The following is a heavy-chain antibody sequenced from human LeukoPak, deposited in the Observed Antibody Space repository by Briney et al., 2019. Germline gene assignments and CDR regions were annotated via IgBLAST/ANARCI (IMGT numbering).Heavy chain of an antibody. CDR2: ISTTGNS. D-gene: IGHD2-15*01. V-gene: IGHV4-4*07. CDR1: GGSISGYF. J-gene: IGHJ6*02. CDR3: TRAVCSGGSCYSRDFYYGMDL. Sequence: SETLSLTCTVSGGSISGYFWTWIRQPAGKGLEWIGCISTTGNSNYSPSLKSRVTMSLDTSKNQFSLRLSSVTAADTAVYYCTRAVCSGGSCYSRDFYYGMDLWGQGTTVTVSS.